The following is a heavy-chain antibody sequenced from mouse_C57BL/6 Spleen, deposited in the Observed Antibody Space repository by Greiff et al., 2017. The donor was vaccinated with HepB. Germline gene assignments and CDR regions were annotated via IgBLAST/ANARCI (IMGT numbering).Heavy chain of an antibody. CDR3: ARDGYYVFAY. CDR2: ISSGSSTI. V-gene: IGHV5-17*01. Sequence: DVKLVESGGGLVKPGGSLKLSCAASGFTFSDYGMHWVRQAPEKGLEWVAYISSGSSTIYYADTVKGRFTISRDNAKNTLFLQMTSLRSEDTAMYYCARDGYYVFAYWGQGTLVTVSA. CDR1: GFTFSDYG. J-gene: IGHJ3*01. D-gene: IGHD2-3*01.